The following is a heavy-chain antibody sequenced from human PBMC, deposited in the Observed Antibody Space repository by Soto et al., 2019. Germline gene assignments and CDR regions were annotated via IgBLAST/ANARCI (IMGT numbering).Heavy chain of an antibody. J-gene: IGHJ6*02. D-gene: IGHD6-6*01. Sequence: SETLSLTCTVSGGSISSYYWSWIRQPPGKGLEWIGYIYYSGSTNYNPSLKSRVTISVDTSKNQFSLKLSSVTAADTAVYYCARDRGVRGGASYSSPSRGTKNSHDYYGMDVWGQGTTVTVSS. CDR1: GGSISSYY. CDR2: IYYSGST. CDR3: ARDRGVRGGASYSSPSRGTKNSHDYYGMDV. V-gene: IGHV4-59*01.